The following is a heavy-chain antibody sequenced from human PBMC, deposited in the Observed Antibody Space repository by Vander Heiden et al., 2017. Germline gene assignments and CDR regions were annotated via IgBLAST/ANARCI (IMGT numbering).Heavy chain of an antibody. CDR3: ATLPYFYDSSTYGSFDC. D-gene: IGHD3-22*01. V-gene: IGHV1-24*01. CDR2: FEPDDGET. J-gene: IGHJ4*02. CDR1: GYILTELS. Sequence: QVQPAQSGAEVSKPGATVTVSCKVSGYILTELSMHGVRQAPGKGLEWMGGFEPDDGETIYAQNLQGRVTTTEDTSTNTAYMELSSLRSEDTAVYYCATLPYFYDSSTYGSFDCWGQGTLVTVSS.